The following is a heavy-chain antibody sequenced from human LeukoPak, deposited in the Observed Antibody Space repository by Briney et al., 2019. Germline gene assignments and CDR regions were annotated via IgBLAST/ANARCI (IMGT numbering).Heavy chain of an antibody. CDR1: GDSVSSNSAA. V-gene: IGHV6-1*01. CDR3: ATTHSRDGYNYDAFDI. D-gene: IGHD5-24*01. J-gene: IGHJ3*02. CDR2: TYYRSKWYN. Sequence: SQTLSLTCAISGDSVSSNSAAWNWIRQSPSRGLEWLGRTYYRSKWYNDYAVSVRSRITINPDTSKNQFSLQLNSVTPEDTAVYYCATTHSRDGYNYDAFDIWGQGTMVTVSS.